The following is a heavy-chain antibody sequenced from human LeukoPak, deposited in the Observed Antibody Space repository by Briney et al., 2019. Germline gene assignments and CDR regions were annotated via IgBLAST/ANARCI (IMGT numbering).Heavy chain of an antibody. CDR3: ARAWPSNYGDYENNWFDP. V-gene: IGHV1-3*03. CDR2: INAGNGNT. J-gene: IGHJ5*02. CDR1: GYTFTSYA. Sequence: ASVKVSCKASGYTFTSYAMHWVRQAPGQRLEWMGWINAGNGNTKYSQEFQGRVTITRDTSASTAYMELSSLRSEDMAVYYCARAWPSNYGDYENNWFDPWGQGTLVTVSS. D-gene: IGHD4-17*01.